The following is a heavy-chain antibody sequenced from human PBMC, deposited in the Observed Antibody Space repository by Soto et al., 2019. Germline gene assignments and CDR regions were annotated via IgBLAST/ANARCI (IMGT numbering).Heavy chain of an antibody. CDR3: ARTYCSGGSCYSSAPNHFDF. Sequence: PSETLSLTCTVSGDSISSADYYWSWIRQTPGKGLEWIGHIFYSGTTYYNPSLKSRVTVSIDTSKNQFSLKLSSMTAADTAVYYCARTYCSGGSCYSSAPNHFDFWGQGALVTVSS. CDR1: GDSISSADYY. D-gene: IGHD2-15*01. CDR2: IFYSGTT. J-gene: IGHJ4*02. V-gene: IGHV4-30-4*02.